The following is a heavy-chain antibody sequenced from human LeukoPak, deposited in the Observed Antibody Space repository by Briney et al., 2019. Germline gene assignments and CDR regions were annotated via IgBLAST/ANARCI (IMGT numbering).Heavy chain of an antibody. D-gene: IGHD1-14*01. CDR3: AKDRFLGPDFDP. CDR2: IWYDGSNK. CDR1: GFTFSSHG. Sequence: GGSLRLSCAASGFTFSSHGMHWVRQAPGKGLEWVAFIWYDGSNKYYADSVKGRFTISRDNSKNTLYLQMNSLRAEDTAVYYCAKDRFLGPDFDPWGQGTLVTVSS. J-gene: IGHJ5*02. V-gene: IGHV3-30*02.